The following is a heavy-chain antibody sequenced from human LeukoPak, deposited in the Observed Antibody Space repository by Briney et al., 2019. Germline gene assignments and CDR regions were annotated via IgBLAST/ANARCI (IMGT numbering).Heavy chain of an antibody. CDR3: ARGSIAVVHAFDI. CDR2: ISSSSGYI. D-gene: IGHD6-19*01. J-gene: IGHJ3*02. V-gene: IGHV3-21*01. Sequence: GGSLILSCAASGFTFSSYSMNWVRQAPGKGLEWVSSISSSSGYIYYADSVKGRFTISRDNAKNSLYLQMNSLRAEDTAVYYCARGSIAVVHAFDIWGQGTMVTVSS. CDR1: GFTFSSYS.